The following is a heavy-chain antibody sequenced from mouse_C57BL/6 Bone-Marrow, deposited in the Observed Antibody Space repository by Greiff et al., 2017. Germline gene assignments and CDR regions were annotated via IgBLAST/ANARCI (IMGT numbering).Heavy chain of an antibody. CDR2: IWSGGST. V-gene: IGHV2-2*01. J-gene: IGHJ3*01. CDR1: GFSLTSYG. CDR3: GGSSYTWFAY. D-gene: IGHD1-1*01. Sequence: QVQLKESGPGLVQPSQSLSITCTVSGFSLTSYGVHWVRQSPGKGLEWLGVIWSGGSTDYNAAFISRLSISKDNSKSQVFFKMNSLQADDTAIYYCGGSSYTWFAYWGQGTLVTVSA.